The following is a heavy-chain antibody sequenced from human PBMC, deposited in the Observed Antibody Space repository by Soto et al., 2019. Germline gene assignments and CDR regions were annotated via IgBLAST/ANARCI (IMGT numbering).Heavy chain of an antibody. CDR2: IYYSGST. CDR3: ARGQWFRPSHY. D-gene: IGHD3-22*01. V-gene: IGHV4-31*03. CDR1: GGSISSGGYY. Sequence: QVQLQESGPGLVKPSQTLSLTCTVSGGSISSGGYYWSWSRKTPGKGLEWIGDIYYSGSTYSNQPLKSRVTISVDTSKNQFSLKLSSVTAADTAVYYCARGQWFRPSHYWGQGTLVTVSS. J-gene: IGHJ4*02.